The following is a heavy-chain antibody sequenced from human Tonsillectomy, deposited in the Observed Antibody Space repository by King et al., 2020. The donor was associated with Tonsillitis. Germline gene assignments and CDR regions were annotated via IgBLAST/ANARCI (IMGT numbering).Heavy chain of an antibody. V-gene: IGHV4-31*03. D-gene: IGHD6-13*01. CDR1: GGSISSGGYY. J-gene: IGHJ3*02. CDR3: ARGIAAPGTDGFDI. Sequence: VQLQASGPGLVKPSQTLSLTCTVSGGSISSGGYYWSWIRQHPGKGLEWIGYIYYSGSTYYNPSLKSRVTISVDTSKNQFSLKLSSVTAADTAVYYCARGIAAPGTDGFDIWGQGTMVTVSS. CDR2: IYYSGST.